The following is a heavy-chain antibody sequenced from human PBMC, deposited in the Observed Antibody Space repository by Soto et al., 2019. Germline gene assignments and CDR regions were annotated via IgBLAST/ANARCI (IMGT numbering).Heavy chain of an antibody. CDR3: ARDLPQPGAFDI. CDR1: GGSISSYY. CDR2: IYYSGST. V-gene: IGHV4-59*01. D-gene: IGHD2-2*01. J-gene: IGHJ3*02. Sequence: SETLSLTCTVSGGSISSYYWSWIRQPPGKGLEWIGYIYYSGSTNYNPSLKSRVTISVDTSKNQFSLKLSSVTAADTAVYYCARDLPQPGAFDIWGQGTMVT.